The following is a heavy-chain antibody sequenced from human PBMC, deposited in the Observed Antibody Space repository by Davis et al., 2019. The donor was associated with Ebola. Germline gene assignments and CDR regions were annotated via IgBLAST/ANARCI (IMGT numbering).Heavy chain of an antibody. CDR1: GGSISSSSYY. CDR3: AKLQWLVLY. Sequence: SETLSLTCTVSGGSISSSSYYWGWIRQPPGKGLEWIGSIYYSGSTYYNPSLKSRVTISVDTSKNQFSLKLSSVTAADTAVYYCAKLQWLVLYWGQGTLVTVSS. D-gene: IGHD6-19*01. J-gene: IGHJ4*02. V-gene: IGHV4-39*01. CDR2: IYYSGST.